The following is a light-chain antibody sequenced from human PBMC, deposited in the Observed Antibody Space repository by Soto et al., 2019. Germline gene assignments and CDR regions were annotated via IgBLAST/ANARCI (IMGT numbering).Light chain of an antibody. CDR2: EDN. V-gene: IGLV2-23*01. CDR3: CSYADSSTWV. J-gene: IGLJ3*02. Sequence: QSVLTQPASVSGSPGQSITISCTGTSSDVGSYNLVSWYQQHPGKAPKVMIYEDNKRPSGVSNRFSGSKSGNTASPTISGLQAEDEADYYCCSYADSSTWVFGGGTKLTVL. CDR1: SSDVGSYNL.